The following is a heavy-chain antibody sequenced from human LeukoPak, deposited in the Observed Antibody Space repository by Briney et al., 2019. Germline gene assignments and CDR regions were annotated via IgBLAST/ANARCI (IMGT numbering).Heavy chain of an antibody. D-gene: IGHD5-18*01. CDR1: GYSISSDYY. CDR2: IYHSGST. V-gene: IGHV4-38-2*02. CDR3: ARGGYSYDCDY. J-gene: IGHJ4*02. Sequence: PSETLSLTCTVSGYSISSDYYWGWIRPPPGKGLEWIGSIYHSGSTYYNPSLKSRVTISLDMSNNQFSLRLSSVTAADTAVYYCARGGYSYDCDYWGQGTLVTVSS.